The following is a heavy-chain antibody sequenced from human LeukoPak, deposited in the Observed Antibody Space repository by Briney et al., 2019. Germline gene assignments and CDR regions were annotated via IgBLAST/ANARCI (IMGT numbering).Heavy chain of an antibody. V-gene: IGHV3-7*01. CDR3: AKERGGYDAYFDY. Sequence: QSGGSRRLSCAATGFTFSSYAMSWVRQAPGKGLEWVANIKQDGSEKYYVDSVKGRFTISRDNAKNSLYLQMSSLRAEDTAVYYCAKERGGYDAYFDYWGQGTLVTVSS. CDR2: IKQDGSEK. CDR1: GFTFSSYA. J-gene: IGHJ4*02. D-gene: IGHD5-12*01.